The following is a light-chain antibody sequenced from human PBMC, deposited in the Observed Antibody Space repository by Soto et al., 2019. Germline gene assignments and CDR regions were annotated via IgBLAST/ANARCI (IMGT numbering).Light chain of an antibody. J-gene: IGKJ1*01. CDR2: DAS. CDR1: QSVSSY. CDR3: QQRSDGT. V-gene: IGKV3-11*01. Sequence: EIVLTQSPATLSLSPGERATLSCRASQSVSSYLAWYQQKPGQAPRLLIYDASNRATGIPARFSGSGSGTDFTLTISRLEPEDFAVYYCQQRSDGTFGQGTKVEIK.